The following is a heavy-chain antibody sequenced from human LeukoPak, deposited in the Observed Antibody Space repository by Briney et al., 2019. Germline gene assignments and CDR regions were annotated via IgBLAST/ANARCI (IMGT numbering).Heavy chain of an antibody. V-gene: IGHV3-48*02. CDR2: ISSSSSTI. CDR3: ARDRYYDFWSGYLGVPYGMDV. CDR1: GFTFSSYS. J-gene: IGHJ6*02. D-gene: IGHD3-3*01. Sequence: GGSLRLSCAASGFTFSSYSMNWVRQAPGRGLEWVSYISSSSSTIYYADSVKGRFTISRDNAKNSLYLQMNSLRDEDTAVYYCARDRYYDFWSGYLGVPYGMDVWGQGTTVTVSS.